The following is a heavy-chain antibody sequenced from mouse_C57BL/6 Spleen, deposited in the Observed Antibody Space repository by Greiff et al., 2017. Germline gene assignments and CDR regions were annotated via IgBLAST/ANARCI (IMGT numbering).Heavy chain of an antibody. CDR3: ANLITTVVGDAMDY. V-gene: IGHV1-39*01. CDR1: GYSFTDYN. Sequence: LVESGPELVKPGASVKISCKASGYSFTDYNMNWVKQSNGKSLEWIGVINPNYGTTSYNQKFKGKATLTVDQSSSTAYMQLNSLTSEDSAVYYCANLITTVVGDAMDYWGQGTSVTVSS. CDR2: INPNYGTT. D-gene: IGHD1-1*01. J-gene: IGHJ4*01.